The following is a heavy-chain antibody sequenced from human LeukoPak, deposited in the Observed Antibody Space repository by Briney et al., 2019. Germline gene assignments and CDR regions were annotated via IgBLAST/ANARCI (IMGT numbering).Heavy chain of an antibody. CDR1: GYTFTSYG. CDR2: ISAYNGNT. J-gene: IGHJ4*02. D-gene: IGHD3-22*01. CDR3: AREGVTMIVVAETGPDY. Sequence: GASVKVSCKASGYTFTSYGISWVRQAPGQGLEWMGWISAYNGNTNYAQKLQGRVTMTTDTSTSTAYMELRSLRSDDTAVYYCAREGVTMIVVAETGPDYWGRGTLVTVSS. V-gene: IGHV1-18*01.